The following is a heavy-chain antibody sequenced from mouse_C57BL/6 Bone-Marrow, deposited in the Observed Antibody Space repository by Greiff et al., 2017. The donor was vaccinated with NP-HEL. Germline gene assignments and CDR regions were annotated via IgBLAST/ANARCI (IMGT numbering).Heavy chain of an antibody. J-gene: IGHJ1*03. D-gene: IGHD1-1*01. CDR1: GYTFTSYW. V-gene: IGHV1-72*01. CDR3: ARARGYGSSYVGYVDV. CDR2: IDPNSGGT. Sequence: VQLQQPGAELVKPGASVKLSCKASGYTFTSYWMHWVKQRPGRGLEWIGRIDPNSGGTKYNEKFKSKATLTVDKPSSTAYMQRSSLTSEDSAVDYCARARGYGSSYVGYVDVWGTGTTVTVSS.